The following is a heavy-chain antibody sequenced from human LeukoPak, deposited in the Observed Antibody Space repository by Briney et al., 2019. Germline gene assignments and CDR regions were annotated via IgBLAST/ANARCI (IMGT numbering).Heavy chain of an antibody. CDR3: ARYSLGARRQGLFDY. V-gene: IGHV1-18*01. CDR1: GYTFTSYG. Sequence: GESLKISCKASGYTFTSYGISWVRQAPGQGLEWMGWISAYNGNTNYAQKLQGRVTMTTDTSTSTAYMELRSLRSDDTAVYYCARYSLGARRQGLFDYCGQGTLVTVSS. D-gene: IGHD3-16*01. CDR2: ISAYNGNT. J-gene: IGHJ4*02.